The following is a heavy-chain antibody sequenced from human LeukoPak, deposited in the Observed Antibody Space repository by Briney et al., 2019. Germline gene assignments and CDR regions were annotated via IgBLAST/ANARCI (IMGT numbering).Heavy chain of an antibody. J-gene: IGHJ3*02. D-gene: IGHD3-10*01. CDR2: IIPILGIA. CDR3: ARDLQPYYYGSGNSYAFDI. V-gene: IGHV1-69*04. Sequence: SVKVSCKASVGTFSSYAISWVRQAPGQGLEWMGRIIPILGIANYAQKFQGRVTITADKSTSTAYMELSSLRSEDTAVYYCARDLQPYYYGSGNSYAFDIWGQGTMVTVSS. CDR1: VGTFSSYA.